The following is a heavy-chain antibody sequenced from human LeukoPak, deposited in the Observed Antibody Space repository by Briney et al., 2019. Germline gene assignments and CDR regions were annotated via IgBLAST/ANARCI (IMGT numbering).Heavy chain of an antibody. J-gene: IGHJ3*02. CDR3: ARLTVRGYYDSSGYPSDAFDI. Sequence: GESLKISCKGSGYIFTSCSIGWVRQMPGKGLEWMGIIYPGDSDTRYSPSFQGQVTISADKSISTAYLQWSSLKASDTAMYYCARLTVRGYYDSSGYPSDAFDIWGQGTMVTVSS. CDR2: IYPGDSDT. D-gene: IGHD3-22*01. CDR1: GYIFTSCS. V-gene: IGHV5-51*01.